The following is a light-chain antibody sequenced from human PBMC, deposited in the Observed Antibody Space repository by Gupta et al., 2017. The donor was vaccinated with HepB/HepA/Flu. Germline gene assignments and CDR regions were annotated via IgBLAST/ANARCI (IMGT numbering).Light chain of an antibody. CDR3: PQYFGSPV. J-gene: IGKJ1*01. CDR2: WAS. V-gene: IGKV4-1*01. Sequence: DIVMTQSPDSLALSLGETATIKCKSSQSVLYSSNNKNFLAWYQQRSGQPPKVLIYWASTRESGVPDRFNGSGSGTDFTLTIRSLQAEDVAFYYCPQYFGSPVFGQGTKVEIK. CDR1: QSVLYSSNNKNF.